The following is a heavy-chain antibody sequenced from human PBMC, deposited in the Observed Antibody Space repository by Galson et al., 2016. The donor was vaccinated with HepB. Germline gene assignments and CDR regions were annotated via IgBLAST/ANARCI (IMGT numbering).Heavy chain of an antibody. J-gene: IGHJ1*01. D-gene: IGHD3-10*01. CDR1: GFTFSIYA. V-gene: IGHV3-23*01. CDR3: AKGGYGSGTYYNAIQH. CDR2: ISGSGSST. Sequence: SLRLSCAASGFTFSIYAMSWVRQAPGKGLEWVSDISGSGSSTYYADAVKGRFTISRDNSKNTLYLQMNSLRAEDTAVYYCAKGGYGSGTYYNAIQHWGQGTVVTVSS.